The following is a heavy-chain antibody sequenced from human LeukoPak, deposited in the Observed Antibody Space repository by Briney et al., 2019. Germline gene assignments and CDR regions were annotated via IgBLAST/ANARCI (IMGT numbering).Heavy chain of an antibody. CDR2: ISGSGGST. V-gene: IGHV3-23*01. CDR3: AKIYYYDSSGCIDY. CDR1: GFTFSSYA. Sequence: GGSLRLSCAASGFTFSSYAMSWVRQAPGKGLEWVSAISGSGGSTYYADSVKGRFTISRDNSKNTLYLQMNGLRAEDTAVYYCAKIYYYDSSGCIDYWGQGTLVTVSS. D-gene: IGHD3-22*01. J-gene: IGHJ4*02.